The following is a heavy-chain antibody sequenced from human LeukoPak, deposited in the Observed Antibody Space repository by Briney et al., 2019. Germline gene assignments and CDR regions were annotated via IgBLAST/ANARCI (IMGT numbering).Heavy chain of an antibody. CDR3: ARAYSSGWGLGY. D-gene: IGHD6-19*01. Sequence: SETLSLTCTVSGGSIRSNYYWGWIRQPPGRGLEWIGIIYYSGSHYYNPALKSRVTRSVDTSKHQFSLKLSSVTAAATAVYYCARAYSSGWGLGYWGQGTLVTVSS. CDR1: GGSIRSNYY. V-gene: IGHV4-39*07. J-gene: IGHJ4*02. CDR2: IYYSGSH.